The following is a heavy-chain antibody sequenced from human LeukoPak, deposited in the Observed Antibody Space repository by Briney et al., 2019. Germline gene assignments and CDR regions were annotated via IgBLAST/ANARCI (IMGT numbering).Heavy chain of an antibody. V-gene: IGHV3-23*01. D-gene: IGHD2-15*01. Sequence: GALRLSCAASGFTFSSYAMSWVRQAPGKGLEWVSASSGSGGSTYYADSVKGRFTISRDNSKNTLYLQMNSLRAEDTAVYYCAKDAPADIVVYYFDYWGQGALVTVSS. CDR3: AKDAPADIVVYYFDY. CDR2: SSGSGGST. CDR1: GFTFSSYA. J-gene: IGHJ4*02.